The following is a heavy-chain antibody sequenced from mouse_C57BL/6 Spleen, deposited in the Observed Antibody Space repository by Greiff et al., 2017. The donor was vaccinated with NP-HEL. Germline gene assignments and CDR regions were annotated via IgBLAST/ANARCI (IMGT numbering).Heavy chain of an antibody. V-gene: IGHV1-52*01. Sequence: QVQLQQPGAELVRPGSSVKLSCKASGYTFTSYWMHWVKQRPIQGLEWIGNIDPSDSETHYNQKFKDKATLTVDKSSSTAYMQLSSLTSEDSAVYYCAREDYSNHYYAMDYWGQGTSVTVSS. D-gene: IGHD2-5*01. CDR1: GYTFTSYW. J-gene: IGHJ4*01. CDR3: AREDYSNHYYAMDY. CDR2: IDPSDSET.